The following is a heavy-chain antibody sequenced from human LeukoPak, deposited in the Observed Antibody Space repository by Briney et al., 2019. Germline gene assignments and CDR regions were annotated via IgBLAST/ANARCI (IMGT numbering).Heavy chain of an antibody. CDR2: ISYDGSNK. CDR3: AKSGDSTGFWDFDY. D-gene: IGHD3-22*01. V-gene: IGHV3-30*18. Sequence: GGSLRLSCAASGFTFTYAYMSWVRQAPGKGLEWVAVISYDGSNKYYADSVKGRFTISRDNSKNTLYLQMNSLRAEDTAVYYCAKSGDSTGFWDFDYWGQGTLVTVSS. CDR1: GFTFTYAY. J-gene: IGHJ4*02.